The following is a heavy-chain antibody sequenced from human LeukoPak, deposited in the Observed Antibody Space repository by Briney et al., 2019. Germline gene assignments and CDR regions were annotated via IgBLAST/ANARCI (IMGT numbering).Heavy chain of an antibody. V-gene: IGHV3-21*06. CDR1: GFTFNSYS. CDR3: AIEKEEAFDI. J-gene: IGHJ3*02. CDR2: IGSRSSSI. Sequence: GSLRLSRAASGFTFNSYSMNWVRQAPGKGLEWVSSIGSRSSSIYYADSVKGRFTISRDNAKNSLFLQMNSLRAEDTAVYYCAIEKEEAFDIWGQGTMVTVSS.